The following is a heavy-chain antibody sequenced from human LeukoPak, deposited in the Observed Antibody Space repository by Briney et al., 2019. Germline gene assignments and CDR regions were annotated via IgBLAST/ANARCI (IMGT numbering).Heavy chain of an antibody. CDR3: ARQEADMVATPYSFFFDY. CDR1: GGSISSYY. V-gene: IGHV4-59*08. CDR2: IYYSGST. J-gene: IGHJ4*02. D-gene: IGHD5-12*01. Sequence: PSETLSLTCTVSGGSISSYYWSWIRQPPGKGLEWIGYIYYSGSTNYNPSLESRVTISVDTSKNQFSLKLSSVTAADTAVYYCARQEADMVATPYSFFFDYWGQGTLVTVSS.